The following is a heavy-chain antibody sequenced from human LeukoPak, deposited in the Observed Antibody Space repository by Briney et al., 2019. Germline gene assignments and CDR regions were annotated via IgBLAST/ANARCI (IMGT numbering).Heavy chain of an antibody. CDR1: GGSFSGYY. CDR3: ARELRYYFDY. CDR2: INHSGST. J-gene: IGHJ4*02. V-gene: IGHV4-34*01. D-gene: IGHD1-26*01. Sequence: SETPSLTCAVYGGSFSGYYWSWIRQPPGKGLEWIGEINHSGSTNYNPSLKSRVTISVDTSKNQFSLKLSSVTAADTAVYYCARELRYYFDYWGQGTLVTVSS.